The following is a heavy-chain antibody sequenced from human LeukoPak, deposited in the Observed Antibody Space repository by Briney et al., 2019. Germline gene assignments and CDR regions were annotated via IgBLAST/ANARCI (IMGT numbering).Heavy chain of an antibody. CDR3: ARVPYSSSSPAFDY. CDR2: IYYSGST. CDR1: GGSISSYY. J-gene: IGHJ4*02. D-gene: IGHD6-6*01. Sequence: SETLSLTCTVSGGSISSYYWSWIRQPPGKELEWIGYIYYSGSTNYNPSLKSRVTISVDTSKNQFSLKLSSVTAADTAVYYCARVPYSSSSPAFDYWGQGTLVTVSS. V-gene: IGHV4-59*01.